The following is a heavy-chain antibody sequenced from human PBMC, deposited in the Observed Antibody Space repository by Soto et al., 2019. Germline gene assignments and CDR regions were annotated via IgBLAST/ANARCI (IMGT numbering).Heavy chain of an antibody. V-gene: IGHV3-48*01. D-gene: IGHD3-9*01. Sequence: GGSLSLSCAASGFTFSSYSMNWVRQAPGKGLEWVSYISSSSSTIYYADSVKGRFTISRDNAKNSLYLQMNSLRAEDTAVYYCASSGILRYFDWPTVRYFEYWGQGTLVTVSS. J-gene: IGHJ4*02. CDR1: GFTFSSYS. CDR2: ISSSSSTI. CDR3: ASSGILRYFDWPTVRYFEY.